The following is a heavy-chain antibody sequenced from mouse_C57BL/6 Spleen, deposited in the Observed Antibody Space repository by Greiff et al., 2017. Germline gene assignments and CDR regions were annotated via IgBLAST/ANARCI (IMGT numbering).Heavy chain of an antibody. CDR1: GYSFTGYY. V-gene: IGHV1-42*01. CDR2: INPSTGGT. D-gene: IGHD4-1*01. CDR3: ARKDWAHFDY. J-gene: IGHJ2*01. Sequence: EVQLQQSGPELVKPGASVKISCKASGYSFTGYYMNWVKQSPEKSLEWIGEINPSTGGTTYNQKFKAKATLTVDKSSSTAYMQLKSLTSEDSAVYYCARKDWAHFDYWGQGTTLTVSS.